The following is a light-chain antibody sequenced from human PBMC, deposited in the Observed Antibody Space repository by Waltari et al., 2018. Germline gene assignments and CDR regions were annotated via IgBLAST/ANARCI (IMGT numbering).Light chain of an antibody. CDR3: QQYNNFPLT. Sequence: DIQMTQSPSSVSVSVGDRVTITCQASQGIVYLLTWYQHKPGKAPKLLIYDASNLQTGVPSRFSGSGSGTDFTLTITSLQPEDIATYYCQQYNNFPLTFGQGTRLEIK. J-gene: IGKJ5*01. CDR1: QGIVYL. V-gene: IGKV1-33*01. CDR2: DAS.